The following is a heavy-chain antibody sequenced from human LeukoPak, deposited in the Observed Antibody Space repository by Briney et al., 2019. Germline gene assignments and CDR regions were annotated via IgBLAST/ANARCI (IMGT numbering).Heavy chain of an antibody. CDR3: AKDEGELWSDWFFYFDY. D-gene: IGHD3-16*01. CDR2: ISGSGGST. V-gene: IGHV3-23*01. J-gene: IGHJ4*02. Sequence: GGSLRLSCAASGFTFSSYGMSWVRQAPGKGLEWVSAISGSGGSTYYADSVKGRFTISRDNSKNTLYLQMNSLRAEDTAVYYCAKDEGELWSDWFFYFDYWGQGTLVTVSS. CDR1: GFTFSSYG.